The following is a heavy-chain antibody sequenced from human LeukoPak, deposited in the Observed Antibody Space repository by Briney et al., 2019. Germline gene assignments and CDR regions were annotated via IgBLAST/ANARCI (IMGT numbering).Heavy chain of an antibody. V-gene: IGHV3-23*01. Sequence: GGSLRLSCAASGFTFSSYAMSWVRQAPGKGLEWVSAISGSGGSTYYADSVKGRFTISRDNSKNTLNLQMNSLRAEDTAVYYCAKDLSQLQSSVRVYWGQGTLVTVSS. D-gene: IGHD4-11*01. CDR1: GFTFSSYA. J-gene: IGHJ4*02. CDR2: ISGSGGST. CDR3: AKDLSQLQSSVRVY.